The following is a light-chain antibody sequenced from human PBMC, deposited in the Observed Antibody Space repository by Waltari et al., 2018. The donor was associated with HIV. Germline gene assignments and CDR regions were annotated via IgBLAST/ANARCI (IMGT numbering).Light chain of an antibody. CDR1: QHLSSY. Sequence: AIRLTQSPSSFSASTGDRVTITCRASQHLSSYLAWYQQKPGKAPKLLIYAASTLQSGVPSRFSGSGSGTDFTLTISCLQSEDFATYYCQQYHTYPFTFGPGTQVDIK. CDR3: QQYHTYPFT. V-gene: IGKV1-8*01. J-gene: IGKJ3*01. CDR2: AAS.